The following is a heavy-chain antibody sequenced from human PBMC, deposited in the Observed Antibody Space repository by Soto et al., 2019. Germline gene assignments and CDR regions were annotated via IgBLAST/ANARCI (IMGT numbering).Heavy chain of an antibody. CDR3: ARHDKNYVAS. CDR2: INPGNSET. V-gene: IGHV5-51*01. CDR1: GYSFIHYG. J-gene: IGHJ4*02. Sequence: PVESLNSSCNASGYSFIHYGIVWVRQMPGKGLEWMAIINPGNSETRYSPAFQGQVTISADKSVTTTYLQWDSLKASDSAMYFCARHDKNYVASWGQGTMFTVSS.